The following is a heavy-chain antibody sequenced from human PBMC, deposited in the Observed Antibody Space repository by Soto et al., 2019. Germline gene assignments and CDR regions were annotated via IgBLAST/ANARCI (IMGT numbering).Heavy chain of an antibody. Sequence: PGGSLRLSCAASGFTFSSYEMNWVRQAPGKGLEWVSYISSSGSTIYYADSVKGRFTISRDNAKNSLYLQMNSLRAEDTVVYYCARDSSGYYLPFDYWGQGTLVTVSS. J-gene: IGHJ4*02. D-gene: IGHD3-22*01. CDR1: GFTFSSYE. V-gene: IGHV3-48*03. CDR2: ISSSGSTI. CDR3: ARDSSGYYLPFDY.